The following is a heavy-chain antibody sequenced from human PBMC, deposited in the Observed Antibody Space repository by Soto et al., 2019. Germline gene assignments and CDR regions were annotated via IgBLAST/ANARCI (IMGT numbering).Heavy chain of an antibody. Sequence: QVLLQESGPGLVQSSETLSLSCTVSGGSISSYYWTWIRQPPGKGLEWIGHVYYSGSTNYNPSLKSRVTISLDTSKNQLSLNLRYVTAADTAVYYCARVRGFSGYDPTEAFDYWGQGTLVTVSS. CDR3: ARVRGFSGYDPTEAFDY. J-gene: IGHJ4*02. CDR2: VYYSGST. CDR1: GGSISSYY. D-gene: IGHD5-12*01. V-gene: IGHV4-59*01.